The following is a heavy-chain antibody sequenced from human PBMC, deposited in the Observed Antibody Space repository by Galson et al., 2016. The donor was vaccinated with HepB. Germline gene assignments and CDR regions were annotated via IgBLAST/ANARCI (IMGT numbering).Heavy chain of an antibody. D-gene: IGHD3-10*01. CDR1: GFTFSSFA. J-gene: IGHJ4*02. CDR2: ISGRGDRI. V-gene: IGHV3-23*01. CDR3: AKEGWFGELLYGHFDF. Sequence: SLRLSCAASGFTFSSFAMSWVRRVPGKGLEWVSAISGRGDRIRYAESVKGRFIISRDNSKNTPDLEMKSLRVEDTAVYYCAKEGWFGELLYGHFDFWGQGALVTVSS.